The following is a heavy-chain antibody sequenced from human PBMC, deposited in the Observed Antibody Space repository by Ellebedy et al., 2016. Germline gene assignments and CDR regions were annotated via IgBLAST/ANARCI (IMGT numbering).Heavy chain of an antibody. CDR3: ARRPGGPAAVGSGFHGMDV. CDR1: GYSFTSYW. CDR2: IYPGDSDT. J-gene: IGHJ6*02. Sequence: GESLKISXKGSGYSFTSYWIGWVRQMPGKGLEWMGIIYPGDSDTRYSPSFQGPVTISADKSISTAYLQWSSLKASDTAMYYCARRPGGPAAVGSGFHGMDVWGQGTTVTVSS. V-gene: IGHV5-51*01. D-gene: IGHD2-2*01.